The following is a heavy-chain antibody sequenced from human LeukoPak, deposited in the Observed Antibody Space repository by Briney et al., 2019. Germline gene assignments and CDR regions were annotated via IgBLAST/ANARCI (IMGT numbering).Heavy chain of an antibody. D-gene: IGHD3-22*01. CDR2: ISYDGSNK. CDR1: GFTFSSYG. J-gene: IGHJ4*02. CDR3: AKSGNYYDSSGPTNS. V-gene: IGHV3-30*18. Sequence: GGSLRLSCAASGFTFSSYGMHWVRQAPGKGLEWVAVISYDGSNKYYADSVKGRFTISRDNSKNTLYLQMNSLRAEDTAVYYCAKSGNYYDSSGPTNSWGQGTLVTVSS.